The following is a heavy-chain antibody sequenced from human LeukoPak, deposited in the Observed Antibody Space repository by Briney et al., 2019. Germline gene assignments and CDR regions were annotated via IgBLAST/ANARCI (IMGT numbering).Heavy chain of an antibody. Sequence: GGSLRLSCAASRFTFSSYAMSWVRQAPGKGLEWVSSVSGSGGSTYYADSVKGRFTISRDNSKNTLYLQMNSLRAEDTAVYYCTRGGGNFDYWGQGILVTVSS. CDR1: RFTFSSYA. V-gene: IGHV3-23*01. D-gene: IGHD4-23*01. CDR2: VSGSGGST. J-gene: IGHJ4*02. CDR3: TRGGGNFDY.